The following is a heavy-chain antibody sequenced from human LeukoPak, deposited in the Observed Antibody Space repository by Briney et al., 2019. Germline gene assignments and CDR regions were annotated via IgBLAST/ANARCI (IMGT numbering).Heavy chain of an antibody. CDR3: ARGSYSSTGRFYFDY. Sequence: SETLSLTCTVSGGSISNYYWTWIRQPPGKEPEWIGNIYYTGNTNYNPSLKSRVSISVDTSRNQFSLTLTSVTAADTAMYYCARGSYSSTGRFYFDYWGQGTLVTVSS. V-gene: IGHV4-59*08. CDR1: GGSISNYY. J-gene: IGHJ4*02. CDR2: IYYTGNT. D-gene: IGHD6-13*01.